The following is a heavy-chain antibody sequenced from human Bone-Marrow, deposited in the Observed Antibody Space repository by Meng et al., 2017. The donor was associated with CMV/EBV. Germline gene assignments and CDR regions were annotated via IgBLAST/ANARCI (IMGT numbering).Heavy chain of an antibody. D-gene: IGHD2-2*01. J-gene: IGHJ3*02. CDR2: INPSAGST. Sequence: ASVKVSCKASGYTFTSYGISWVRQAPGQGLEWMGIINPSAGSTRYAPNFQGRVSMTSDTSTSTAYLELSSLISEDTAVYYCARPRYCSGTSCEDTFDIWGQGKMVTVSS. V-gene: IGHV1-46*01. CDR1: GYTFTSYG. CDR3: ARPRYCSGTSCEDTFDI.